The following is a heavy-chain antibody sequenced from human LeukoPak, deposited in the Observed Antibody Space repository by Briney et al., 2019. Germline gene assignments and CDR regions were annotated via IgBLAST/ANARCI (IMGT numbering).Heavy chain of an antibody. Sequence: GASVKVSCKASGYTFTGYYMHWVRQAPGQGLEWMGWINPNSGGTNYAQKFQGRVTMTRDTSISTAYMELSRLRSDDTAVYYCARLAAAGTGYFQHWGQGTLVTVSS. V-gene: IGHV1-2*02. J-gene: IGHJ1*01. D-gene: IGHD6-13*01. CDR1: GYTFTGYY. CDR2: INPNSGGT. CDR3: ARLAAAGTGYFQH.